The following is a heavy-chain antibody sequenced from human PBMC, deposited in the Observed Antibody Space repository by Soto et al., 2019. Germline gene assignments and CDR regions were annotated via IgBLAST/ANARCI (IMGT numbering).Heavy chain of an antibody. CDR3: AKEARHFIMVRGVPKWYCEL. CDR2: ISGSGGST. D-gene: IGHD3-10*01. Sequence: EVQLLESGGGLVQPGGSLRLSCAASGFTFSSYAMSWVRQAPGKGLEWVSAISGSGGSTYYADSVKGRFTISRDNSKNKLYLQMNRRGAEDTAVYYCAKEARHFIMVRGVPKWYCELWGRGTLVPVSS. J-gene: IGHJ2*01. V-gene: IGHV3-23*01. CDR1: GFTFSSYA.